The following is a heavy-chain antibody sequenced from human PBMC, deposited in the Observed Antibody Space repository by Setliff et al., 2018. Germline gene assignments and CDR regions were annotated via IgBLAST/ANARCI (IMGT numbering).Heavy chain of an antibody. Sequence: TSETLSLTCTVSGGSISSGTFYWTWLRQPAGKGLEWIGHIYSSGNINYNPSLVSRVTISIDTSKNQFSLRLTHVTAADTAVYYCVREGRNYYNGIDVWGQGTRVTVSS. V-gene: IGHV4-61*09. J-gene: IGHJ4*02. CDR1: GGSISSGTFY. CDR2: IYSSGNI. CDR3: VREGRNYYNGIDV. D-gene: IGHD3-10*01.